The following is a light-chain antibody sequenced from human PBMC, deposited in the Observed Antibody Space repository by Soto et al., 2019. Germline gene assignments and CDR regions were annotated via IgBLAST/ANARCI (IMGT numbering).Light chain of an antibody. Sequence: QSALTQSRSVSGSPGQSVTISCTGTSSVVGGYNYVSWYQQHPGKAPKLMIYDVSKRPSGVPDRFSGSKSGNTASLTISGLQAEDEADYYCCSYAGSYTYVFGTGTKVTVL. CDR2: DVS. J-gene: IGLJ1*01. CDR1: SSVVGGYNY. V-gene: IGLV2-11*01. CDR3: CSYAGSYTYV.